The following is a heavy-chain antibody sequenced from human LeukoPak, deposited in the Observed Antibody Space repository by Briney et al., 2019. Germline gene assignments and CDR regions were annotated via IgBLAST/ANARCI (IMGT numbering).Heavy chain of an antibody. J-gene: IGHJ6*03. CDR1: GGSISSYY. D-gene: IGHD6-13*01. CDR2: IYHSGST. V-gene: IGHV4-59*12. Sequence: SETLSLTCTVSGGSISSYYWSWIRQPPGKGLEWVGYIYHSGSTKYNPSRKSRVTISVDTSKNLFSLKLSSVTAADTAVYYCAREVEAAAFYYYMDVWGKGTTVTISS. CDR3: AREVEAAAFYYYMDV.